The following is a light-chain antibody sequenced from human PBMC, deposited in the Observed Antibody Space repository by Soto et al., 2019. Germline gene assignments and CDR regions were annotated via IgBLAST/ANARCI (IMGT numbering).Light chain of an antibody. CDR3: QSYDSSLSGWV. CDR1: SSNIGAAYY. CDR2: GNR. J-gene: IGLJ3*02. Sequence: QSVLTQPPSVSGAPGQRVTMSGTGSSSNIGAAYYVHWYQQLPGTAPKLVIYGNRTRPSGVPDRFSGSKSGTSASLAITGLQAEDEADYYCQSYDSSLSGWVFGGGTKLTVL. V-gene: IGLV1-40*01.